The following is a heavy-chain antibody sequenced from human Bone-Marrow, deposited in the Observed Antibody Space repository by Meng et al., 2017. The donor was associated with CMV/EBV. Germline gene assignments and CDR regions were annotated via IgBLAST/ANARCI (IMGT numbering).Heavy chain of an antibody. V-gene: IGHV4-39*07. D-gene: IGHD2-2*01. CDR3: ARDGCSSTGCCGAFDI. J-gene: IGHJ3*02. CDR1: GGSISSSSYY. CDR2: IYYSGST. Sequence: SETLSLTCTVSGGSISSSSYYWGWIRQPPGKGLEWIGSIYYSGSTYYNPSLKSRVTISVDTSKNQFSLKLSSVTAADTAVYYCARDGCSSTGCCGAFDIWGQGTMVTVSS.